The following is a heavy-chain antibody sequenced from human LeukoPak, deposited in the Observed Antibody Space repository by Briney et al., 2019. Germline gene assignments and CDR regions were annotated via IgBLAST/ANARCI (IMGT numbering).Heavy chain of an antibody. CDR3: AKAGLWFGEPHDAFDI. CDR1: GESFSGYY. CDR2: ISGSGGST. J-gene: IGHJ3*02. Sequence: ETLSLTCAVYGESFSGYYWSWIRQPPGKGLEWVSAISGSGGSTYYADSVKGRFTISRDNSKNTLYLQMNSLRAEDTAVYYCAKAGLWFGEPHDAFDIWGQGTMVTVSS. D-gene: IGHD3-10*01. V-gene: IGHV3-23*01.